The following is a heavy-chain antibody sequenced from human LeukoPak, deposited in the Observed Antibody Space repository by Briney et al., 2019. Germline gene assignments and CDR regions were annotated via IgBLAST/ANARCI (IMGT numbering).Heavy chain of an antibody. CDR2: IWYDGSNK. J-gene: IGHJ4*02. CDR3: AREARYSSGWHDY. CDR1: GFTFSSYG. V-gene: IGHV3-33*01. Sequence: GRSLRLSCAASGFTFSSYGMHWVRQAPGKGLEWVAVIWYDGSNKYYADSVKGRFTISRDNSKNTLYLQMNSLRAEDTAVYYCAREARYSSGWHDYWGQGTLVTVSS. D-gene: IGHD6-19*01.